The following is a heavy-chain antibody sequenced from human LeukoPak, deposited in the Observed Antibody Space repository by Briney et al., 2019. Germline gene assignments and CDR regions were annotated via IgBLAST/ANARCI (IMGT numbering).Heavy chain of an antibody. CDR2: IIPIFGTA. V-gene: IGHV1-69*13. CDR1: GGTFISYA. CDR3: ARDIIRQNPDYYDSSGYSD. J-gene: IGHJ4*02. D-gene: IGHD3-22*01. Sequence: SVKVSCKASGGTFISYAISRVRQAPGQGLEWMGGIIPIFGTANYAQKFQGRVTITADESTSTAYMELSSLRSEDTAVYYCARDIIRQNPDYYDSSGYSDWGQGTLVTVSS.